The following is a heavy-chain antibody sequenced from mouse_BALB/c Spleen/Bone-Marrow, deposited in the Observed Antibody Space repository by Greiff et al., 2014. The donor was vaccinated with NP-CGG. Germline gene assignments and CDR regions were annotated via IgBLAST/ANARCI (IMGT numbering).Heavy chain of an antibody. CDR1: GYAFTNYL. CDR3: ARGGDYGFMDY. CDR2: INPGSGGT. Sequence: VKLMESGAELVRPGTSVKVSCKASGYAFTNYLIEWVKQRPGQGLEWIGVINPGSGGTNYNEKFKGKATLTADKSSSTAYMQLSSLTSDDSAVYFCARGGDYGFMDYWGQGTSVTGSS. V-gene: IGHV1-54*01. J-gene: IGHJ4*01. D-gene: IGHD1-2*01.